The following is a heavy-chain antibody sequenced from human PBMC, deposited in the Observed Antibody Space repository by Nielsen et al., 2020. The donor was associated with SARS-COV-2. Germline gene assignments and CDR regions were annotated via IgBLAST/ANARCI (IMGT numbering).Heavy chain of an antibody. V-gene: IGHV3-11*04. D-gene: IGHD4-23*01. Sequence: GGSLRLSCAASGFIFSDYYMTWIRQAPGKGPEWVSNISSSGTTKYYADSVKGRFTISRDNSKNTLYLQMNSLRAEDTAVYYCAKDRTYGGNSPDYWGQGTLVTVSS. CDR3: AKDRTYGGNSPDY. CDR1: GFIFSDYY. CDR2: ISSSGTTK. J-gene: IGHJ4*02.